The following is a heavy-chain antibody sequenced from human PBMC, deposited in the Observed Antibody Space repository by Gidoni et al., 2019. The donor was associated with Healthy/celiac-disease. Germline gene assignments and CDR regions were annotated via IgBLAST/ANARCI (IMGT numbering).Heavy chain of an antibody. D-gene: IGHD2-15*01. J-gene: IGHJ3*02. CDR3: AKDHGGTPRAGRGGDAFDI. Sequence: EVQLLESGGGLVQPGGSLRLSCAASGFTFSSYAMSWVRQAPGKGLEWVSAISGSGGSTYYADSVKGRFTISRDNSKNTLYLQMNSLRAEDTAVYYCAKDHGGTPRAGRGGDAFDIWGQGTMVTVSS. V-gene: IGHV3-23*01. CDR2: ISGSGGST. CDR1: GFTFSSYA.